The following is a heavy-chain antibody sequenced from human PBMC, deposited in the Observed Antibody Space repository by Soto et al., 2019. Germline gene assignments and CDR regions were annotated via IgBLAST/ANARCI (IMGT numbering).Heavy chain of an antibody. CDR3: ARGELMLPSVLTSPLDY. Sequence: QVQLQESGPGLVKPSQTLSLICTVSGDAISNDNYYWSWIRQPPGKGLEWIGYIYSTGSTTYNPSLRSRLTMSIDPSKGHFSLKLPSVTAAATAVYSCARGELMLPSVLTSPLDYWGQGTLVTVSS. CDR2: IYSTGST. J-gene: IGHJ4*02. CDR1: GDAISNDNYY. V-gene: IGHV4-30-4*08. D-gene: IGHD3-16*01.